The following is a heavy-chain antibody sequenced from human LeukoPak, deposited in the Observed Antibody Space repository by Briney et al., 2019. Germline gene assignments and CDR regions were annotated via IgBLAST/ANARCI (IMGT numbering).Heavy chain of an antibody. Sequence: SVKVSCKASGGTFSSYAISWVRQAPGQGLEWMGGIIPIFGTANYAQRFQGRVTITADESTSTAYMELSSLRSGDTAVYYCARDLGLLRDYWGQGTLVTVSS. CDR2: IIPIFGTA. J-gene: IGHJ4*02. CDR3: ARDLGLLRDY. V-gene: IGHV1-69*01. CDR1: GGTFSSYA. D-gene: IGHD1-7*01.